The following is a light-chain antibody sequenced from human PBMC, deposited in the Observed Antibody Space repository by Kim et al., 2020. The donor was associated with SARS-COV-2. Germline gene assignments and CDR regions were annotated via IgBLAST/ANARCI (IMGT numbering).Light chain of an antibody. Sequence: EIVMTQSPATLSVSPGQRATLSCRARQSVGSDLAWYQQRPGQAPRLLIYGASTRATGIPARFSGSGSGTEFTLTISSLQSEDFAVYHCQQYNNWPLTFGGGTKVDIK. CDR1: QSVGSD. CDR3: QQYNNWPLT. J-gene: IGKJ4*01. CDR2: GAS. V-gene: IGKV3-15*01.